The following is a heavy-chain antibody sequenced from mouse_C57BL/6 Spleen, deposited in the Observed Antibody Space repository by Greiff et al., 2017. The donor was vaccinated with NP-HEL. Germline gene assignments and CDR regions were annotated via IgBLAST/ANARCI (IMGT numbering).Heavy chain of an antibody. CDR1: GYTFTDYY. Sequence: EVQLQQSGPELVKPGASVKISCKASGYTFTDYYMNWVKQSHGKSLEWIGDINPNNGGTSYNQKFKGKATLTVDKSSSTAYMELRSLTSEDSAVYYCATHDGGAFAYWGQGTLVTVSA. J-gene: IGHJ3*01. D-gene: IGHD2-3*01. V-gene: IGHV1-26*01. CDR2: INPNNGGT. CDR3: ATHDGGAFAY.